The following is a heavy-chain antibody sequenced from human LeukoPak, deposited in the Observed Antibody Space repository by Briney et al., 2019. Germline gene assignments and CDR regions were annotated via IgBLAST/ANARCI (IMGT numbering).Heavy chain of an antibody. D-gene: IGHD3-22*01. V-gene: IGHV4-39*07. CDR2: INHSGST. CDR1: GGSISSSSYY. Sequence: PSETLSLTCTVSGGSISSSSYYWSWIRQPPGKGLEWIGEINHSGSTNYNPSLKSRVTISVDTSKNQFSLKLSSVTAADTAVYYCARIYPRYYSSTYYFDYWGQGTLVTVSS. CDR3: ARIYPRYYSSTYYFDY. J-gene: IGHJ4*02.